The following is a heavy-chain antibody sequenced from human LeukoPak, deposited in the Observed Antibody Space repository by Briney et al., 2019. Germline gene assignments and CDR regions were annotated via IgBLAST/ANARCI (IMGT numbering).Heavy chain of an antibody. Sequence: SETLSLTCAVYGGSFSGYYWSWIRQPPGKGLEWIGEINHSGSTNYNPSLKSRVTISVDTSKNQFSLKLSSVTAADTAVYYCARVRLQGVDVWGKGTTVTVSS. CDR3: ARVRLQGVDV. J-gene: IGHJ6*04. CDR2: INHSGST. CDR1: GGSFSGYY. D-gene: IGHD4-11*01. V-gene: IGHV4-34*01.